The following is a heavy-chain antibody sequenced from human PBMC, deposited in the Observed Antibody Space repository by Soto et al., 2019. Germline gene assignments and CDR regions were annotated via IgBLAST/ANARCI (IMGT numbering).Heavy chain of an antibody. CDR3: ARGMRFGVGGSMDV. CDR2: ISSSSSTI. J-gene: IGHJ6*02. D-gene: IGHD3-10*01. CDR1: GFTFSSYS. V-gene: IGHV3-48*01. Sequence: PGGSLRLSCAASGFTFSSYSMNWVRQAPGKGLEWVSYISSSSSTIYYADSVKGRFTISRDNAKNSLYLQMNSLRAEDTAVYYCARGMRFGVGGSMDVWGQGTTVTVSS.